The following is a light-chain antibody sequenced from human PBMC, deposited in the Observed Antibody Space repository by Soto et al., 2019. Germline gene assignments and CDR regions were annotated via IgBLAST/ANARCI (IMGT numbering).Light chain of an antibody. V-gene: IGKV4-1*01. Sequence: DIVMTQSPLSLPVTPGEPASISCRSSQSLLHSNGYNYLDWYLQKPGQPPKLLIYWASTRESGVPDRFSGSGSGTDFTLTISSLQAEDVAVYYCQQYYSTPFTFGPGTKVDIK. CDR1: QSLLHSNGYNY. CDR3: QQYYSTPFT. J-gene: IGKJ3*01. CDR2: WAS.